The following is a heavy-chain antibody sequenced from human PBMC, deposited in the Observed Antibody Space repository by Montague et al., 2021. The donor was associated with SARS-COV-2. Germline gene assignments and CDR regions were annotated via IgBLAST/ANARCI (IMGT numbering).Heavy chain of an antibody. CDR3: ARVRITMIIVVTYFDY. CDR1: GGSFSGYY. CDR2: IYYSGST. V-gene: IGHV4-34*01. J-gene: IGHJ4*02. D-gene: IGHD3-22*01. Sequence: SETLSLTCAVYGGSFSGYYWSWIRQPPGKGLEWIGYIYYSGSTYXNPSRKGRVTISVDTSKNQFSLKLSSVTAADTAVYYCARVRITMIIVVTYFDYWGQGTMVTVSS.